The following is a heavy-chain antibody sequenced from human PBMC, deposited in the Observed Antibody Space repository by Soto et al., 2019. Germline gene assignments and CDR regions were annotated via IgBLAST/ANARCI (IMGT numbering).Heavy chain of an antibody. Sequence: GGSLRLSCAVSGFTFTSYAMTWVRQAPGKGLERVSAISGSGGSEFYADSVKGRFTISRDNSKNTLYLQMKSLRAEDTALYYCAKGDTTIITDYYAMDVWGQGTTVTVSS. CDR3: AKGDTTIITDYYAMDV. CDR1: GFTFTSYA. V-gene: IGHV3-23*01. J-gene: IGHJ6*02. D-gene: IGHD1-1*01. CDR2: ISGSGGSE.